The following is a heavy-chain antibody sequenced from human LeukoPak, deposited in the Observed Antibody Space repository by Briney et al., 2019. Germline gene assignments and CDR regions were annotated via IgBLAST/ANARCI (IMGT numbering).Heavy chain of an antibody. CDR2: INHSGST. Sequence: PSETLSLTCAVYGGSFSGYYWSWIRQPPGKGLEWIGEINHSGSTNYNPSLKSRVTISVDTSKNQFSLKLSSVTAADTAVYYCARDYGDDLDYWGQGTLVTVSS. CDR1: GGSFSGYY. V-gene: IGHV4-34*01. J-gene: IGHJ4*02. CDR3: ARDYGDDLDY. D-gene: IGHD4-17*01.